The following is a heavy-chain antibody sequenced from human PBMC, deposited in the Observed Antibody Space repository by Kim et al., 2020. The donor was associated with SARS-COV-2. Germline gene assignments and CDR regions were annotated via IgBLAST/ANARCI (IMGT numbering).Heavy chain of an antibody. CDR2: IKQDGSEK. J-gene: IGHJ5*02. Sequence: GGSLRLSCAASGFTFSSYWMSWVRQAPGKGLEWVANIKQDGSEKYYVDSVKGRFTISRDNAKNSLYLQMNSLRAEDTAVYYCARGESGYYTGTKFDPWGQGTLVTVSS. CDR3: ARGESGYYTGTKFDP. CDR1: GFTFSSYW. V-gene: IGHV3-7*03. D-gene: IGHD3-3*01.